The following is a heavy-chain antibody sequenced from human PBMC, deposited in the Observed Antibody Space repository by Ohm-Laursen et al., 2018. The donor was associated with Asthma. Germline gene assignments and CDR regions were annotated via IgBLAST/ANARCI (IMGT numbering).Heavy chain of an antibody. CDR3: AKDLDYDSWSGGY. Sequence: SLRLSCTASGFTFSSYGMHWVRQAPGKGLEWVAVISYDGSNKYYADSVKGRFTISRDNSKNTLYLQMNSLRAEDTAVYYCAKDLDYDSWSGGYWGQGTLVTVSS. CDR2: ISYDGSNK. V-gene: IGHV3-30*18. J-gene: IGHJ4*02. CDR1: GFTFSSYG. D-gene: IGHD3-3*01.